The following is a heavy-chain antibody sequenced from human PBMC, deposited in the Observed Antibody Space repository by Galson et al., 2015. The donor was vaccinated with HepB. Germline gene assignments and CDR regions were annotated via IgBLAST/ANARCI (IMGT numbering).Heavy chain of an antibody. CDR1: GFTFRDYY. D-gene: IGHD1/OR15-1a*01. CDR2: TRNKANRYTT. CDR3: ARGNKGFDY. Sequence: SLRLSCAVSGFTFRDYYMDWARQAPGKGLEWVGRTRNKANRYTTEYAASVRGRFVISRDDSKNEVYLQMNSLKTEDTAVYYCARGNKGFDYWGQGALVIVSS. J-gene: IGHJ4*02. V-gene: IGHV3-72*01.